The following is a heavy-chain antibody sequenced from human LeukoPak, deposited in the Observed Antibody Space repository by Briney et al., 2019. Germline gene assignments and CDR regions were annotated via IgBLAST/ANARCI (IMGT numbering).Heavy chain of an antibody. CDR1: GGSISTNTW. CDR2: TSHDGNV. V-gene: IGHV4-4*02. D-gene: IGHD4-23*01. CDR3: AKHGGRYFDS. Sequence: SETLSLTCAVSGGSISTNTWWSWVRQPPGKGLEWTGQTSHDGNVDYTPSLKSRVTTSVDKSKNQLSLKLNSVTAADSAVYYCAKHGGRYFDSWGQGTLVTVSS. J-gene: IGHJ4*02.